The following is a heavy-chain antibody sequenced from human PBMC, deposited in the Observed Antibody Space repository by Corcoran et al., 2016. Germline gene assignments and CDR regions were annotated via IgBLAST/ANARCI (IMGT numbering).Heavy chain of an antibody. Sequence: QVQLVQSGAEVKKPGASVKVSCKASGYTFTSYAMHWVRQAPGQRLEWMGWINAGKGNTKYSQKFQGRVTITRDTSASTAYMELSSLRSEDTAVYYWSTTLGGSAGTFDYWGQGTLVTVSS. CDR2: INAGKGNT. J-gene: IGHJ4*02. CDR1: GYTFTSYA. V-gene: IGHV1-3*01. CDR3: STTLGGSAGTFDY. D-gene: IGHD3-10*01.